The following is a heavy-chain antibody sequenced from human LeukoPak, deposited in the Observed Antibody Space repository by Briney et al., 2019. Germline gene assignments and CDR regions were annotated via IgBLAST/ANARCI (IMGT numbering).Heavy chain of an antibody. J-gene: IGHJ6*03. CDR2: ISSSSSYI. CDR3: ANSGGSYGYYYYYMDV. V-gene: IGHV3-21*05. CDR1: GFTFSSYE. D-gene: IGHD1-26*01. Sequence: PGGSLRLSCAASGFTFSSYEMNWVRQAPGKGLEWVSYISSSSSYIYYADSVKGRFTISRDNAKNSLYLQMNSLRAEDTAVYYCANSGGSYGYYYYYMDVWGKGTTVTISS.